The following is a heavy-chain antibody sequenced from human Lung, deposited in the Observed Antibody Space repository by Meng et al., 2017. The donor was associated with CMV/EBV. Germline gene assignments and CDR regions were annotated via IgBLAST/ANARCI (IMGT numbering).Heavy chain of an antibody. Sequence: SGFTVSSNYMNWIRQAPGKGLEWVSVLYAGGSPYYAGSVKDRFTISRDNSKNTLYLQMNDLRAEDTALYYCARADGSSGYSYLIDYWGQGTLVTVSS. CDR3: ARADGSSGYSYLIDY. CDR1: GFTVSSNY. V-gene: IGHV3-53*01. D-gene: IGHD3-22*01. J-gene: IGHJ4*02. CDR2: LYAGGSP.